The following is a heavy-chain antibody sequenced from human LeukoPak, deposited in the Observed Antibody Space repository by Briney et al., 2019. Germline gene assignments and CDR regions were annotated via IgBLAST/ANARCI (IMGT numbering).Heavy chain of an antibody. V-gene: IGHV1-69*04. J-gene: IGHJ4*02. CDR1: GGTFSSYA. CDR3: ARILCSGGSCYSRGRGHFDY. D-gene: IGHD2-15*01. CDR2: IIPILGIA. Sequence: SVKVSCKASGGTFSSYAISWVRQAPGQGLEWVGRIIPILGIANHAQKFQGRVTITADKSTSTAYMELSSLRSEDTAVYYCARILCSGGSCYSRGRGHFDYWGQGTLVTVSS.